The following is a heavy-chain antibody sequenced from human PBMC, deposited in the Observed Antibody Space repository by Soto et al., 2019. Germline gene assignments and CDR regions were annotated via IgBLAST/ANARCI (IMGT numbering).Heavy chain of an antibody. CDR2: IYHSGST. CDR3: ARHQIAAAGFDP. D-gene: IGHD6-13*01. J-gene: IGHJ5*02. CDR1: GGSFSGYY. Sequence: PSETLSLTCAVYGGSFSGYYWSWIRQPPGKGLEWIGEIYHSGSTNYNPSLKSRVTISVDTSKNQSSLKLSSVTAADTAVYYCARHQIAAAGFDPWGQGTLVTVS. V-gene: IGHV4-34*01.